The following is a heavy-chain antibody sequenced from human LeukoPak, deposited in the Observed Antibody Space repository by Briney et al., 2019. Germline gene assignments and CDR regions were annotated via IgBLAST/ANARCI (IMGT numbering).Heavy chain of an antibody. D-gene: IGHD5-12*01. V-gene: IGHV4-59*12. J-gene: IGHJ6*03. CDR3: ARDLGYSGYDYKDV. CDR2: INYSGST. Sequence: SETLSLTCTVSGGSIGTYYWNWVRQPPGKGLEWIGYINYSGSTNYNPSLKSRVTISIDTSKNQFSLKLSSVTAADTAVYYCARDLGYSGYDYKDVWGKGTTVTVSS. CDR1: GGSIGTYY.